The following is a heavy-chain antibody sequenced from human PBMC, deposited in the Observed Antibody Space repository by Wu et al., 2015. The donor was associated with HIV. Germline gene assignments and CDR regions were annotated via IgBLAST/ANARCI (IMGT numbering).Heavy chain of an antibody. CDR3: ARALYYYGSGSPYYFDY. J-gene: IGHJ4*02. V-gene: IGHV1-69*05. D-gene: IGHD3-10*01. Sequence: QVQLVQSGAEVKKPGSSVKVSCKASGGTFSSYAISWVRQAPGQGLEWMGGIIPIFGTANYAQKFQGRVTITTDESTSTAYMELSSLRSEDTAVYYCARALYYYGSGSPYYFDYWGQGTLGHRLL. CDR1: GGTFSSYA. CDR2: IIPIFGTA.